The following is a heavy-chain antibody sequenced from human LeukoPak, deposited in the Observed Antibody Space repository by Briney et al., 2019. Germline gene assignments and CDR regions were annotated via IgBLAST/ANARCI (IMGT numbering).Heavy chain of an antibody. V-gene: IGHV3-23*01. CDR1: GLTFNKTA. J-gene: IGHJ3*02. Sequence: SGGSLRLSCAASGLTFNKTAMSWVRQSPGKGLEWVSAIGVSAGSTYYADFAKGRFTISRDNAKNSLYLQMNSLRAEDTAVYYCARDQEGTTYGHDAFDIWGQGTMVTVSS. CDR3: ARDQEGTTYGHDAFDI. D-gene: IGHD1-7*01. CDR2: IGVSAGST.